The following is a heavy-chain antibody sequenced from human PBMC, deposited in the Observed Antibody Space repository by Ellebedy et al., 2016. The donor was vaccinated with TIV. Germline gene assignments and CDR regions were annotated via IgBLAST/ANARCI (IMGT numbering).Heavy chain of an antibody. D-gene: IGHD4-17*01. J-gene: IGHJ3*02. V-gene: IGHV3-7*01. CDR1: GFSFSSYW. Sequence: GGSLRLSCAASGFSFSSYWMTWVRQAPGKGLEWVANIRQDGSEKFYVDSVKGRFTISRDSAKNSLYLQMNSLGADDTAMYYCASDGSYGDYRSPTHAFVMWGQGTMVTVSS. CDR3: ASDGSYGDYRSPTHAFVM. CDR2: IRQDGSEK.